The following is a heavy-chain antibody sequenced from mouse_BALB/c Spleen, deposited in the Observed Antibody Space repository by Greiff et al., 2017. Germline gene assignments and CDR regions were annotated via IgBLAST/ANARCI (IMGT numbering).Heavy chain of an antibody. D-gene: IGHD1-1*01. CDR3: ARSLITTVVANFDV. CDR2: ISYSGST. Sequence: EVMLVESGPGLVKPSQSLSLTCTVTGYSITSDYAWNWIRQFPGNKLEWMGYISYSGSTSYNPSLKSRISITRDTSKNQFFLQLNSVTTEDTATYYCARSLITTVVANFDVWGAGTTVTVSS. CDR1: GYSITSDYA. V-gene: IGHV3-2*02. J-gene: IGHJ1*01.